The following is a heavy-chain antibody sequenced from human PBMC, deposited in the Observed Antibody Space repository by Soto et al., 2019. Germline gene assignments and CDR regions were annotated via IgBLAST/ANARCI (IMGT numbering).Heavy chain of an antibody. D-gene: IGHD6-19*01. V-gene: IGHV4-59*02. CDR2: LYYGGST. Sequence: SETLSLTCTVSGGSVSSFFWSWIRQRPGRGLEWIGYLYYGGSTHYSPSLKSRVTISVDTSQNQFSLNLMSVTAADTAIYYCARVRHGWTFFDYWSQGTLVT. J-gene: IGHJ4*02. CDR1: GGSVSSFF. CDR3: ARVRHGWTFFDY.